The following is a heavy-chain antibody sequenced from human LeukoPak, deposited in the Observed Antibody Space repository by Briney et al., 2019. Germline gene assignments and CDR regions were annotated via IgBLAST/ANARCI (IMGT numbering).Heavy chain of an antibody. D-gene: IGHD6-6*01. Sequence: GASVKVSCKASRYTFTSYYMHWVRQAPGQGLEWMGIINPSGGSKSYAQKFQGRVTMTRDTSTSTVYMELSSLRSEDTAVYYCARDMGPYSSSLGWFDPWGQGTLVTVSS. CDR1: RYTFTSYY. CDR3: ARDMGPYSSSLGWFDP. J-gene: IGHJ5*02. CDR2: INPSGGSK. V-gene: IGHV1-46*01.